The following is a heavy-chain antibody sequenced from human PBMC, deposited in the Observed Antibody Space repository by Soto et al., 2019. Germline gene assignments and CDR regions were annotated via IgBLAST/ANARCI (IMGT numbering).Heavy chain of an antibody. J-gene: IGHJ6*02. CDR1: NGSISNYY. V-gene: IGHV4-59*01. D-gene: IGHD4-4*01. CDR2: IYYSGRT. Sequence: SETLSLTCTVSNGSISNYYWSWIRQSPGKGLEWIGYIYYSGRTNYNSSLKSRVTMSVDTSKNQSSLRLISVTAADTAVYYCARDGDGRMTTNPFYYSGMDVWGQGTTVTVSS. CDR3: ARDGDGRMTTNPFYYSGMDV.